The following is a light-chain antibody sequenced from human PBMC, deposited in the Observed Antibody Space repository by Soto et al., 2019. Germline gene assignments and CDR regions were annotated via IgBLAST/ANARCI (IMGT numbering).Light chain of an antibody. Sequence: QSLLTQAPSVSGTPGQRVTITCSVSSSNIGRNSVNWYQHLPGTAPKLLTHGNNHRPSGVPDRFSGSKSGTSASLAISGLQPEDEADYCCAAWDDSLNEYVLGDGTKGTVL. CDR3: AAWDDSLNEYV. J-gene: IGLJ1*01. CDR2: GNN. V-gene: IGLV1-44*01. CDR1: SSNIGRNS.